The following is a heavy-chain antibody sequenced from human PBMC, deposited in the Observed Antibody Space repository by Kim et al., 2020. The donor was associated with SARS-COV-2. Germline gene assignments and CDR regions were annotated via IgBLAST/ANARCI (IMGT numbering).Heavy chain of an antibody. D-gene: IGHD3-16*01. Sequence: GGSLRLSCAASGFTFSSYGMHWVRQAPGKGLEGVAVIWYDGSNKYYADSVKGRFTISRDNSKNTLYLQMNSLRAEDTAVYYCARDRTGGNFDLWGRGTLVTVSS. CDR3: ARDRTGGNFDL. CDR1: GFTFSSYG. J-gene: IGHJ2*01. CDR2: IWYDGSNK. V-gene: IGHV3-33*01.